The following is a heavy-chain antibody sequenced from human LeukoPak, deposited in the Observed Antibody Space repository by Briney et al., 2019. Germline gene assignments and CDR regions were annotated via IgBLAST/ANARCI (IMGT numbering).Heavy chain of an antibody. J-gene: IGHJ4*02. CDR1: GYTFPNYW. CDR2: IYPGDSNT. Sequence: GESLKISCTGTGYTFPNYWIGWVRQKTGKGLEWIGIIYPGDSNTRYSPSFQGQVTISADKSISTAYLQWSSLKASDTAMYYCARFAYGSDYFPGHYWGQGTLVTVSS. CDR3: ARFAYGSDYFPGHY. V-gene: IGHV5-51*01. D-gene: IGHD3-22*01.